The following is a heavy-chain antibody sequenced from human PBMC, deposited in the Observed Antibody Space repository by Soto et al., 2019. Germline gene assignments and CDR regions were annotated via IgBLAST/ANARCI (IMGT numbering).Heavy chain of an antibody. CDR3: AHRPSGWYLFDY. J-gene: IGHJ4*02. Sequence: SGPTLVNPTQTLTLTCTFSGFSLRTSGVGVGWIRQPPGKALEWLALIYWNDDKRYSPSLKSRLTITKDTSQNQVVLTMTNMDPVDTATYYCAHRPSGWYLFDYWGQGTLVTVSS. D-gene: IGHD6-19*01. CDR2: IYWNDDK. CDR1: GFSLRTSGVG. V-gene: IGHV2-5*01.